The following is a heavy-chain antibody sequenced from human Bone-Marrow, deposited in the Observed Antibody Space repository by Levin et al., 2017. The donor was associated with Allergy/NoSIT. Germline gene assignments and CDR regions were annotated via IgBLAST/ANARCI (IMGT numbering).Heavy chain of an antibody. Sequence: GGSLRLSCVASGFTSSSYAMSWVRQAPGKGLEWVSGISGTTDATFYADSVKGRFSISRDNSKNTMYLQMNSLRADDTAEYYCAKDHSSGWTRNFYYFDLWGRGTLVTVSS. CDR3: AKDHSSGWTRNFYYFDL. J-gene: IGHJ2*01. V-gene: IGHV3-23*01. CDR2: ISGTTDAT. CDR1: GFTSSSYA. D-gene: IGHD6-19*01.